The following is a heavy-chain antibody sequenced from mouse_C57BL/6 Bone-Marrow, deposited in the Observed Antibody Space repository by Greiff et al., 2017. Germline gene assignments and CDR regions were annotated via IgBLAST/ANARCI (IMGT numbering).Heavy chain of an antibody. V-gene: IGHV1-81*01. D-gene: IGHD2-4*01. CDR2: IYPRSGNT. CDR1: GYTFTSYG. Sequence: QLQQSGAELARPGASVKLSCKASGYTFTSYGISWVKQRTGQGLEWIGEIYPRSGNTYYNEKFKGKATLTADKSSSTAYMELRSLTSEDSAVYFCARAAYDYAWFAYWGQGTLVTVSA. CDR3: ARAAYDYAWFAY. J-gene: IGHJ3*01.